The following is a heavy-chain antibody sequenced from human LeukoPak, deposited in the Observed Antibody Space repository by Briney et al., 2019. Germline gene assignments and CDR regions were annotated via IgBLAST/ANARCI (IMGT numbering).Heavy chain of an antibody. CDR2: ISAYNGNT. CDR3: ARVRPEYCSGGSCYTTEYYFDY. V-gene: IGHV1-18*01. CDR1: GYTFTSCG. D-gene: IGHD2-15*01. J-gene: IGHJ4*02. Sequence: ASVKVSCKASGYTFTSCGISWVRQAPGQGLEWMGWISAYNGNTNYAQKLQGRVTMTTDTSTSTAYMELRSLRSDDTAVYYCARVRPEYCSGGSCYTTEYYFDYWGQGTLVTVSS.